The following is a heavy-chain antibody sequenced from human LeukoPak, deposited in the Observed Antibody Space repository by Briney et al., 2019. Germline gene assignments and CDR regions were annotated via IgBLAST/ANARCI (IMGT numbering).Heavy chain of an antibody. CDR3: ARDGGTRLKYSFGYGDS. J-gene: IGHJ4*02. Sequence: GGSLRLSCAASGFTFSSYEMNWVRQAPGKGLEWVSYISSSGDTIYYADSVKGRFTISRDNAKNSLYLQMNSLRAEDTAVYYCARDGGTRLKYSFGYGDSWGQGTLVTVSS. D-gene: IGHD3-22*01. CDR2: ISSSGDTI. V-gene: IGHV3-48*03. CDR1: GFTFSSYE.